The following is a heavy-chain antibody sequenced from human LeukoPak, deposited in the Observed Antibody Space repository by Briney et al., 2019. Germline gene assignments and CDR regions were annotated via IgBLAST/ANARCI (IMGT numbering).Heavy chain of an antibody. J-gene: IGHJ3*02. Sequence: SETLSLTCTVSGGSISSYYWSWIRQPPGKGLEWIGYIHYSGATSYNPSLNSRVTVPVDTSKNQLSLKLNSVTAADTAVYYCAREYSAFEIWGPGTMVTVSS. CDR2: IHYSGAT. D-gene: IGHD1-1*01. CDR3: AREYSAFEI. CDR1: GGSISSYY. V-gene: IGHV4-59*01.